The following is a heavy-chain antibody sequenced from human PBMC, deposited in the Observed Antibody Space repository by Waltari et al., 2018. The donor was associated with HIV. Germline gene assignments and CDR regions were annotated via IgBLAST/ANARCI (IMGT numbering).Heavy chain of an antibody. J-gene: IGHJ4*02. D-gene: IGHD4-17*01. CDR3: ARESTVSFDY. CDR2: IKQDGSEK. V-gene: IGHV3-7*04. CDR1: GFTFSRCW. Sequence: EVQLVESGGGLVQPGGSLRLSCAASGFTFSRCWMSWVRQAPGKGLEWVANIKQDGSEKYYVDYVKGRFTISRDNAKNSLYLQMNSLRAEDTAVYYCARESTVSFDYWGQGTLVTVSS.